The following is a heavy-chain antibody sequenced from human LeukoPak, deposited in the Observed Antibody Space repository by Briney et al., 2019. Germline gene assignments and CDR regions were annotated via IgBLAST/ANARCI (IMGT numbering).Heavy chain of an antibody. J-gene: IGHJ4*02. Sequence: GGSLTLSCAASGFSFSLYAMNWVRQAPGKRLEWVSTIIETGASPYYADSVRGRFTVSRDSSKNMFYLQMNSLRAEDTAIYYCARRGAGSGGLDYWGQGTLVTVSS. CDR3: ARRGAGSGGLDY. V-gene: IGHV3-23*01. CDR1: GFSFSLYA. CDR2: IIETGASP. D-gene: IGHD6-19*01.